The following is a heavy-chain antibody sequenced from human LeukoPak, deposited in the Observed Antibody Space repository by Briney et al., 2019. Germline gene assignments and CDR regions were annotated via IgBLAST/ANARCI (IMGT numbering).Heavy chain of an antibody. J-gene: IGHJ4*02. CDR3: ASGVAGTGGDY. Sequence: PGGALRLSCAASGFTFSSYSMNSVRQAPGKGLEWVSSISSSSSYIYYADSVKGRFTISRDNAKNSLYLHMNSLRAEDTAVYYCASGVAGTGGDYWGQGTPVTVSS. CDR2: ISSSSSYI. D-gene: IGHD6-19*01. CDR1: GFTFSSYS. V-gene: IGHV3-21*01.